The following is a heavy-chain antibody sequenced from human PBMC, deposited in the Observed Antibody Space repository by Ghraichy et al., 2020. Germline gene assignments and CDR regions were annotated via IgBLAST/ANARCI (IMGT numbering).Heavy chain of an antibody. V-gene: IGHV3-30-3*01. J-gene: IGHJ3*02. CDR1: GFPFSPYA. CDR3: ARAQREVTGYSSDWSGLSAFDI. D-gene: IGHD6-19*01. CDR2: ISYDGSNK. Sequence: GGSLRLSCVASGFPFSPYAMHWVRQAPGKGPEWVAVISYDGSNKYYTDSVKGRFTISRDNSKNTLYLQMNSLRHDDTAVYYCARAQREVTGYSSDWSGLSAFDIWGHGTRVTVSS.